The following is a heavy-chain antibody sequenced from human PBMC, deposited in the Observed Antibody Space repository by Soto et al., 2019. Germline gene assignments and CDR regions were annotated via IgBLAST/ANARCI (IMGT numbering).Heavy chain of an antibody. V-gene: IGHV4-39*01. D-gene: IGHD3-3*01. Sequence: QLQLQESGPGLVKPSETLCLTCTVSGGSISSSSYYWGWIRQPPGKGLEWIGSIYYSGSTYYNPSLKSRVTISVDTSKNQFSLKLSSVTAADTAVYYCARRTRGDFWSGYYPSYFDYWGQGTLVTVSS. CDR1: GGSISSSSYY. CDR2: IYYSGST. CDR3: ARRTRGDFWSGYYPSYFDY. J-gene: IGHJ4*02.